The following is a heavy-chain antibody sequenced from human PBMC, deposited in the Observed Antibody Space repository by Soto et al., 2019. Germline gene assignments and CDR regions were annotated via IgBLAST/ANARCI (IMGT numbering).Heavy chain of an antibody. J-gene: IGHJ6*02. CDR3: ARSDYYYYYGMDV. CDR2: IYYSGST. CDR1: GGSISSGDYY. V-gene: IGHV4-30-4*01. Sequence: SETLSLTCTVSGGSISSGDYYWSWIRQPPGKGLEWIGYIYYSGSTYYNPSLKSRVTISVDTSKNQFSLKLSSVTAADTAVYYCARSDYYYYYGMDVWGQGTTVTVPS.